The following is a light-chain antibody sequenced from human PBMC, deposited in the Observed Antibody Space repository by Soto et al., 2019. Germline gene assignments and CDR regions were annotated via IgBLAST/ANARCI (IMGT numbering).Light chain of an antibody. CDR1: SSNIENYY. J-gene: IGLJ2*01. CDR2: DNN. Sequence: QSVLTQPPSVSAAPGQKVTISCSGSSSNIENYYVSWYQQLPGTAPKLLIYDNNKRPSGIPDRFSGSKSGTSATLGITGLQTGDEADYYCGTWDSSLSAVVFGGGTKVTVL. V-gene: IGLV1-51*01. CDR3: GTWDSSLSAVV.